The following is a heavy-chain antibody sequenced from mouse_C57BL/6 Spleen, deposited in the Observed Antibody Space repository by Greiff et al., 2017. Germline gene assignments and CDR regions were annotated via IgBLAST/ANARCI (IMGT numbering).Heavy chain of an antibody. CDR3: AREGFITTVGATRAMDY. V-gene: IGHV5-4*01. CDR2: ISDGGSYT. D-gene: IGHD1-1*01. J-gene: IGHJ4*01. CDR1: GFTFSSYA. Sequence: EVHLVESGGGLVKPGGSLQLSCAASGFTFSSYAMSWVRQTPEKRLEWVATISDGGSYTYYPDNVKGRFTISRDNAKNNLYLQMSHLKSEDTAMYYCAREGFITTVGATRAMDYWGQGTSVTVSS.